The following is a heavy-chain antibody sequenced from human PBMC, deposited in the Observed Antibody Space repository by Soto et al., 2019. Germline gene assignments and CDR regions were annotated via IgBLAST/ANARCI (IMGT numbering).Heavy chain of an antibody. J-gene: IGHJ5*02. CDR2: IIPIFGTA. CDR1: GGTFSSYA. V-gene: IGHV1-69*12. D-gene: IGHD6-25*01. Sequence: QVQLVQSGAEVKKPGSSVKVSCKASGGTFSSYAISWVRQAPGQGLEWMGGIIPIFGTANYAQKFQGRVTISADEATSTDYRGLSSLSSGDTAVYYCAGVSYGSGGGWFDPWGQGTLVTVSS. CDR3: AGVSYGSGGGWFDP.